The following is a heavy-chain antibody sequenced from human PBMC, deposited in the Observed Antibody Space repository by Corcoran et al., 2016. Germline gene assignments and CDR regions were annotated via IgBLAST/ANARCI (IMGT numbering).Heavy chain of an antibody. CDR3: ATLGAAVSY. V-gene: IGHV1-2*02. D-gene: IGHD6-25*01. CDR1: GYSFTDYY. J-gene: IGHJ4*02. Sequence: QVQVVQSGAEVKKPGASVKVSCKASGYSFTDYYMHWVRQAPGQGLEWMGWTNPNSGDTKYEQKFQGRVTMTRDASISTAYMELSSLGSDDTAVYYCATLGAAVSYWGQGTLVTVSS. CDR2: TNPNSGDT.